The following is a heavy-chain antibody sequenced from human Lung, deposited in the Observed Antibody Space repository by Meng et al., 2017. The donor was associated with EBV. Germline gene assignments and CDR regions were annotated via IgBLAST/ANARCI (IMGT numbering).Heavy chain of an antibody. CDR2: ISSSSSYI. J-gene: IGHJ1*01. D-gene: IGHD1-26*01. V-gene: IGHV3-21*01. CDR1: GFTFSSYS. CDR3: ARMYSGSYYGYFQH. Sequence: EVQLVESGGGLVKPGGSLRLSCAASGFTFSSYSMNWVRQAPGKGLEWVSSISSSSSYIYYADSVKGRFTISRDNAKNSLYLQMNSLRAEDTAVYYCARMYSGSYYGYFQHWGQGTLGTVDS.